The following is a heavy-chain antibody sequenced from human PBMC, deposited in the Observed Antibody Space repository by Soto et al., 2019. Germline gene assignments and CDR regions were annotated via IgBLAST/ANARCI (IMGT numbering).Heavy chain of an antibody. CDR2: IYYSGST. CDR1: GGSISSGGYY. J-gene: IGHJ6*02. CDR3: ARDFRYGSGSIGYYYYYGMDV. D-gene: IGHD3-10*01. Sequence: QVQLQESGPGLVKPSQTLSLTCTVSGGSISSGGYYWSWIRQHPGKGLEWIGYIYYSGSTYYNPSLKIRVTISVDTSKNQFSLKLSSVTAADTAVYYCARDFRYGSGSIGYYYYYGMDVWGQGTTVTVSS. V-gene: IGHV4-31*03.